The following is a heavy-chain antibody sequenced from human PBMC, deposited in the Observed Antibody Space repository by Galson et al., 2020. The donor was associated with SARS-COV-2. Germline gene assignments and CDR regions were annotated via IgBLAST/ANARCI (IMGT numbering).Heavy chain of an antibody. D-gene: IGHD3-16*02. V-gene: IGHV3-23*01. CDR3: AKDLTYDYLWGTSRPPLDY. J-gene: IGHJ4*02. CDR2: ISTVGGST. Sequence: GGSLRLSCKASGFTFSDYAMSWVRQAPRKGLEWVSYISTVGGSTYYAASVKGRYTISRDNSQKTLYLHIHSLRAEDAATYYCAKDLTYDYLWGTSRPPLDYWGRGTRVTVSS. CDR1: GFTFSDYA.